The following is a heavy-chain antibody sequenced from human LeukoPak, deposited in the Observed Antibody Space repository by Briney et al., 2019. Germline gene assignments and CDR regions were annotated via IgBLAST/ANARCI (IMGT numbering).Heavy chain of an antibody. CDR2: ISSSGSTI. Sequence: GGSLRLSCAASGFTFSSYGMHWVRQTPGKGLEWVSYISSSGSTIYYADSVKGRFTISRDNAKNSLYLQMNSLRAEDTAVYYCARDFLNPAGTIYFDYWGQGTLVTVSS. J-gene: IGHJ4*02. CDR3: ARDFLNPAGTIYFDY. D-gene: IGHD6-13*01. V-gene: IGHV3-48*04. CDR1: GFTFSSYG.